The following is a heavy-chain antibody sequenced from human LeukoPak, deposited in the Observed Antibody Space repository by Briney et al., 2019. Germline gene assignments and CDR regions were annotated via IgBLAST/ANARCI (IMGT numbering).Heavy chain of an antibody. Sequence: SVKVSCKASGGTFSSYAISWVRQAPGQGLEWMGGIIPIFGTANDAQKFQGRVTITTDESTSTAYMELSSLRSEDTAVYYCARGVDCSSTSCYRWNWFDPWGQGTLVTVSS. CDR3: ARGVDCSSTSCYRWNWFDP. V-gene: IGHV1-69*05. CDR1: GGTFSSYA. J-gene: IGHJ5*02. CDR2: IIPIFGTA. D-gene: IGHD2-2*02.